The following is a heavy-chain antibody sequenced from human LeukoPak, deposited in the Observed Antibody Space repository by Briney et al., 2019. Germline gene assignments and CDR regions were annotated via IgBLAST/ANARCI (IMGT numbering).Heavy chain of an antibody. Sequence: GGSLRLSCAASGFTFSSYWMNWVRQAPGKGLVWVSRIASDGNSTTYADSVKGRFTISRDNSKNTLYLQMNSLTAEDTAVYYCASSGYSFGYDFDYWGQGISVTVSS. CDR2: IASDGNST. CDR1: GFTFSSYW. D-gene: IGHD5-18*01. CDR3: ASSGYSFGYDFDY. J-gene: IGHJ4*02. V-gene: IGHV3-74*01.